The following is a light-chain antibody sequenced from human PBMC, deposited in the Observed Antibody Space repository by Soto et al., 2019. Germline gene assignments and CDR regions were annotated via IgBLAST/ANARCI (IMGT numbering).Light chain of an antibody. CDR3: SSYTSSSTLDAYV. Sequence: QSVLTQPASVSGSPGQSITISCTGTSSDVGGYNYVSWYQQHPGKAPKVMIYDVSNRPSGVSNRFSGSKSGNTASLTISGLQAEDEADYYCSSYTSSSTLDAYVFGTGPKVTVL. V-gene: IGLV2-14*01. CDR2: DVS. CDR1: SSDVGGYNY. J-gene: IGLJ1*01.